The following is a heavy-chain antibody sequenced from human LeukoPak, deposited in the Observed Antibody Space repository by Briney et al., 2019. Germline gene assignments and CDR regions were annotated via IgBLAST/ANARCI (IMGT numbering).Heavy chain of an antibody. J-gene: IGHJ4*02. V-gene: IGHV3-49*03. D-gene: IGHD1-7*01. CDR2: IRSIPYGGTT. CDR1: GFTFRDYV. CDR3: TRDPGYNWHYGNSGDCFDF. Sequence: GGSLRLSCTASGFTFRDYVMSWFRQAPGKGLEWVGFIRSIPYGGTTEYAASVKGRFTISRDDSKSIAYLQMNSLKIEDSALYYCTRDPGYNWHYGNSGDCFDFWGQGSLVTVSS.